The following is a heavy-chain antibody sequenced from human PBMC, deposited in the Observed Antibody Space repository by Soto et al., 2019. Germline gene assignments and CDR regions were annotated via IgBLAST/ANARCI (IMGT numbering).Heavy chain of an antibody. V-gene: IGHV2-5*02. CDR1: GFSLTTTGVG. CDR3: AHTGDDFVSPGIFDP. D-gene: IGHD3-16*01. Sequence: QITLKESGPTLARPTQTPTLTCTFSGFSLTTTGVGVGWIRQPPGKAPEWLAVIYWDDDARYSPSLRRRLTITKDTSKNQVVLTMTNMYPVDTATYFCAHTGDDFVSPGIFDPWGQGILVTVSS. J-gene: IGHJ5*02. CDR2: IYWDDDA.